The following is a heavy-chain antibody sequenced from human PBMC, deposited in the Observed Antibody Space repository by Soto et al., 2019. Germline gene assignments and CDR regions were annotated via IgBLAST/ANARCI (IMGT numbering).Heavy chain of an antibody. CDR3: ARVWIAAAVRWFDP. D-gene: IGHD6-13*01. V-gene: IGHV1-18*01. CDR2: ISAYNGNT. CDR1: GYTFTSYA. J-gene: IGHJ5*02. Sequence: ASVKVSCKASGYTFTSYAMHWVRQAPGQRLEWMGWISAYNGNTNYAQKLQGRVTMTTDTSTSTAYMELRSLRSDDTAVYYCARVWIAAAVRWFDPWGQGTLVTVSS.